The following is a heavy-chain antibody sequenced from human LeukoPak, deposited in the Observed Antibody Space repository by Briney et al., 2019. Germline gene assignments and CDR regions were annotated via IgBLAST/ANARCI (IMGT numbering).Heavy chain of an antibody. D-gene: IGHD6-13*01. Sequence: GGSLRLSCAASGFTFSSYNMNWVRQAPGKGLEWVSYISSSSSTIYYADSVKGRFNISRDNAKNTLYLQMNSLRAENTAVYCGAIDRGSSSASNAFDIWGQGTMVTVSS. CDR2: ISSSSSTI. CDR1: GFTFSSYN. CDR3: AIDRGSSSASNAFDI. J-gene: IGHJ3*02. V-gene: IGHV3-48*04.